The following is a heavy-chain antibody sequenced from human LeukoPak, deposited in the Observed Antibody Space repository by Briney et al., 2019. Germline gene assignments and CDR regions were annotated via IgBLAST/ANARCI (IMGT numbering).Heavy chain of an antibody. D-gene: IGHD6-6*01. CDR3: AKDTLGRSNGMDV. V-gene: IGHV3-9*01. CDR2: ISWNSGSI. Sequence: RPGGSLRLSCAASGFNFDDYSMHWVRQAPGKGLEWVSGISWNSGSIGYADSVKGRFTISRDNAKNSLYLQMNSLRAEDTALYYCAKDTLGRSNGMDVWGQGTTVTVSS. J-gene: IGHJ6*02. CDR1: GFNFDDYS.